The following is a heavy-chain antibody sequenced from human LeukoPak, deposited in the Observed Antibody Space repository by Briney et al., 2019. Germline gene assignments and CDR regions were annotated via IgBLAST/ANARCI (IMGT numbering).Heavy chain of an antibody. V-gene: IGHV1-69*05. CDR1: GDTFSSYA. D-gene: IGHD6-13*01. Sequence: SLKVSCKASGDTFSSYAISWVRQAPGQGLVRMGKIITLFVTAKYTQKFQGRVTISTDESTSTAYMELSSLRCEDRVVYCCARDVAAAGQFDYWGQGTLVTVSS. J-gene: IGHJ4*02. CDR3: ARDVAAAGQFDY. CDR2: IITLFVTA.